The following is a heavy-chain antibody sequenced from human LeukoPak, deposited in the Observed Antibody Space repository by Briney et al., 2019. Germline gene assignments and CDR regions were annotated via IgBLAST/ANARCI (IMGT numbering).Heavy chain of an antibody. J-gene: IGHJ4*02. CDR3: ARHPSYYYDSSGYPDY. CDR1: GGSISSSSYY. Sequence: SETLSLTCPVSGGSISSSSYYWGWIRQPPGKGLEWIGTIYYSGSSYYNPSLKSRVTISVDTSKNQFSLRLSSVTAADTAVYYCARHPSYYYDSSGYPDYWGQGTLVTVSS. D-gene: IGHD3-22*01. CDR2: IYYSGSS. V-gene: IGHV4-39*01.